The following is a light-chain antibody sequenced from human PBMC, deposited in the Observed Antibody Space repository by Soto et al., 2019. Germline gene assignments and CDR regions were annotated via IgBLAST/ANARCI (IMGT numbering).Light chain of an antibody. CDR1: SSDVGGYNY. Sequence: QSALTQPRSVSGSPGQSVTISCTGTSSDVGGYNYVSWYQQHPGKAPKLMIYDVSKRPSGVPDRFSGSKSGNTASLTISGLQAEDEADYYCCSYAGSRVVFGGGTKVTFL. J-gene: IGLJ2*01. CDR3: CSYAGSRVV. V-gene: IGLV2-11*01. CDR2: DVS.